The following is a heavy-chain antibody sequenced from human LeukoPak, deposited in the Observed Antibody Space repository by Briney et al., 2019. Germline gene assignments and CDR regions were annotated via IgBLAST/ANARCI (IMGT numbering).Heavy chain of an antibody. CDR3: ARGSGYSYALTGGLDY. CDR1: GGSISSYY. J-gene: IGHJ4*02. V-gene: IGHV4-59*01. CDR2: IYYSGST. D-gene: IGHD5-18*01. Sequence: SETLSLACTVSGGSISSYYWSWIRQPPGKGLEWIGYIYYSGSTNYNPSLKSRVTISVDTSKNQFSLKLSSVTAADTAVYYCARGSGYSYALTGGLDYWGQGTLVTVSS.